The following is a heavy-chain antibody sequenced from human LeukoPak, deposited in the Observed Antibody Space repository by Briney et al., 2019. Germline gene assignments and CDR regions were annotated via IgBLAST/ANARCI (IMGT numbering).Heavy chain of an antibody. V-gene: IGHV3-30*03. CDR1: GFTFRSYG. D-gene: IGHD4-11*01. CDR2: ISYDGSNK. Sequence: GGTLRLSCAASGFTFRSYGMHWVRQAPGKGLEWVAVISYDGSNKYDADSVKGRFTISRDNSKNTLYLQMNSLRAEDTAVYAKDGELATVTYYYYYYMDVWGKGTTVTVSS. J-gene: IGHJ6*03. CDR3: DGELATVTYYYYYYMDV.